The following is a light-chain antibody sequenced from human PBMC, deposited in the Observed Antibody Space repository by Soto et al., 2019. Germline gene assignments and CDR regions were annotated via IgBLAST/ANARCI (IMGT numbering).Light chain of an antibody. CDR2: GAS. J-gene: IGKJ1*01. Sequence: EIVMPQSPATLSVSPGESATLSCRASQSVSSDLAWYHQKPGQAPRLLIYGASTRATGIPDRFSGSGSGTDFTLTISRLEPEDFAVYYCQQYGSSPRTVGQGNKVDIK. CDR3: QQYGSSPRT. V-gene: IGKV3-20*01. CDR1: QSVSSD.